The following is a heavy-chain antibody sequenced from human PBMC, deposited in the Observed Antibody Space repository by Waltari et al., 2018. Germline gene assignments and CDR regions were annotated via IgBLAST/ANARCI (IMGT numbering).Heavy chain of an antibody. J-gene: IGHJ5*02. CDR2: ISSSGSTI. Sequence: EVQLVESGGGLVQPGGSLRLSCAASGFTFSSYEMNWVRQAPGKGLEWVSYISSSGSTIYYADSVKGRFTISRDNAKNSLYLQMNSLRAEDTAVYYCAGVEWYSGWFDPWGQGTLVTVSS. CDR1: GFTFSSYE. D-gene: IGHD3-3*01. CDR3: AGVEWYSGWFDP. V-gene: IGHV3-48*03.